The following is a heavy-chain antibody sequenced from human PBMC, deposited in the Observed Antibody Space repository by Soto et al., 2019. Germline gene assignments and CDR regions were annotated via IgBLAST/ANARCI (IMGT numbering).Heavy chain of an antibody. V-gene: IGHV1-2*02. CDR3: AKGGAIVTAGTRVDLYNAMDL. D-gene: IGHD1-26*01. Sequence: ASVKVSCKASGYTFTGYYVHWVRQAPGQGLEWMGWINPNSGDTYLAQRFQGRVTMNRDTSIGTAYMELRGLTSDDTAEYYCAKGGAIVTAGTRVDLYNAMDLWGHANTVTVSS. CDR1: GYTFTGYY. J-gene: IGHJ6*02. CDR2: INPNSGDT.